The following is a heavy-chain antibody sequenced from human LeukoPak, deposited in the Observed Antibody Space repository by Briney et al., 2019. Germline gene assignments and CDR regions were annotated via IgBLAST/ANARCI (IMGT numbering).Heavy chain of an antibody. D-gene: IGHD3-22*01. J-gene: IGHJ4*02. CDR3: VRVTLSGVSDY. Sequence: SDTLSLTCAVSDYSISNGYYWGWIRQPPGKGLEWIGCVYHSGNTYHNPSLKSRVTISVDTSKNHFSLSLSSVTAADTAVFYCVRVTLSGVSDYWGQGALVTVSS. CDR2: VYHSGNT. CDR1: DYSISNGYY. V-gene: IGHV4-38-2*01.